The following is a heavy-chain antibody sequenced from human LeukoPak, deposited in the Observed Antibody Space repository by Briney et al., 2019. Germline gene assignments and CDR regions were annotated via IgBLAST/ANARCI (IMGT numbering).Heavy chain of an antibody. CDR3: ARTTEGGYIGYFYYYYMDV. J-gene: IGHJ6*03. V-gene: IGHV1-18*01. CDR2: ISGYNGYT. CDR1: GYIFSNFG. Sequence: ASVKVSCKASGYIFSNFGINWVRQAPGQGLEWMGWISGYNGYTKYAQKLQGRVTMTTDTSTSTAHMELRSLRSDDTAVYYCARTTEGGYIGYFYYYYMDVWGKGTTVTISS. D-gene: IGHD5-18*01.